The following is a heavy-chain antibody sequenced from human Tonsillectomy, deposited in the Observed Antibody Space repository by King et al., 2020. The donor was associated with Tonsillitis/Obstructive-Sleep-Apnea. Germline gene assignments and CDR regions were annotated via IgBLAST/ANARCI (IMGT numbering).Heavy chain of an antibody. CDR2: TRIRANSYAT. J-gene: IGHJ2*01. V-gene: IGHV3-72*01. D-gene: IGHD3-3*01. CDR1: GFTFSDHY. CDR3: ARDRGYDFWSGYYFDL. Sequence: VQLVQSGGGLVQPGGSLRLSCTASGFTFSDHYMDWVRQAPGKGLEWVGRTRIRANSYATEYAASVKGRFTISRDDSKYSLYLQMNSLKPEDTAVYYCARDRGYDFWSGYYFDLWGRGTLVTVSS.